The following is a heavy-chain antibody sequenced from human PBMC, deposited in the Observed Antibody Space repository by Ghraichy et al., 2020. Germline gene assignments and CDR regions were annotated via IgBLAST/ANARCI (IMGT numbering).Heavy chain of an antibody. J-gene: IGHJ6*02. CDR3: AKEGFRGSSWYYYGMDV. CDR2: ISYDGNNT. CDR1: GFTFSRYA. V-gene: IGHV3-30*02. D-gene: IGHD6-13*01. Sequence: GGSLRLSCAPSGFTFSRYAMHWVRQAPGKGLEWVAFISYDGNNTDYAGSVKGRFTISRDNSKSTLFLQMSSLRPEDTAVYYCAKEGFRGSSWYYYGMDVWGQGTTVTVSS.